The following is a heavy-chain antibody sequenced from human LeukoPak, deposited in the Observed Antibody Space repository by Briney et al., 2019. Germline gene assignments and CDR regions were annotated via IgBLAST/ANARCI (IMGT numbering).Heavy chain of an antibody. D-gene: IGHD3-22*01. Sequence: GGSLRLSCAASGFTFSSYWMHWVRQAPGKGLVWVSRIKSDDSSTSYADSVKGRFTISSDSSKNTLYLQMNSLRAEDTAVYYCARKEVSPAEYFQHWGQGTLVTVSS. CDR2: IKSDDSST. CDR3: ARKEVSPAEYFQH. J-gene: IGHJ1*01. CDR1: GFTFSSYW. V-gene: IGHV3-74*01.